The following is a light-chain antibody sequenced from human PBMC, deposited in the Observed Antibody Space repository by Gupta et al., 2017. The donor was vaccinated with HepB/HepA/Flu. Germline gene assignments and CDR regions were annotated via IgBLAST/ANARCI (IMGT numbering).Light chain of an antibody. CDR1: QSVSRY. CDR3: QQCINWPLT. V-gene: IGKV3-11*01. CDR2: DAS. J-gene: IGKJ4*01. Sequence: EIVLTLSPVTLSLSPGERATLSCRASQSVSRYLAWYQQKPGQPPSLLVFDASNRATDIPPRFSGSGSGTDFTLTISSLEPEDFAVYYCQQCINWPLTFGGGTRVEIK.